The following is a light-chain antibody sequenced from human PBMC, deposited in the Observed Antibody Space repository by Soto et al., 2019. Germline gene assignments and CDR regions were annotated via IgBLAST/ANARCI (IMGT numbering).Light chain of an antibody. V-gene: IGKV3-15*01. J-gene: IGKJ4*01. CDR3: QQYNNWPLT. Sequence: EIVMTQSPATLSVSPGERATLTCRASQSVSSSLAWYQQKPGQAPRLLIYGASTRATGIPARFSGSRSGTEFTLTISSLQSEDFAVYYCQQYNNWPLTFGGGTKVDIK. CDR1: QSVSSS. CDR2: GAS.